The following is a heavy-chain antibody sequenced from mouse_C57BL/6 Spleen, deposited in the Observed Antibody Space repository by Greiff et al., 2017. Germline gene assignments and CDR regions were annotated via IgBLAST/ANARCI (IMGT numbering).Heavy chain of an antibody. CDR1: GYSITSGYD. CDR2: ISYSGST. Sequence: VQLQQSGPGMVKPSQSLSLTCTVTGYSITSGYDWHWIRHFPGNKLEWMGYISYSGSTNYNPSLKSRISITHDTSKNHFFLKLNSVTTEDTATYYCARGYYSNPFDYWGQGTTLTVSS. D-gene: IGHD2-5*01. J-gene: IGHJ2*01. V-gene: IGHV3-1*01. CDR3: ARGYYSNPFDY.